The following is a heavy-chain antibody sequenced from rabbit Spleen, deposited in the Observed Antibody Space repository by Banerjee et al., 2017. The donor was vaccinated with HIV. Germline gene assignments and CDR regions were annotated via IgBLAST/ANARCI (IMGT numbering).Heavy chain of an antibody. CDR2: IYIGSGSS. Sequence: QEQLVESGGGLVQPGGSLKLSCTASGVSFSISSYMCWVRQAPGKGLEWIGCIYIGSGSSLYASWAKGRFMMPKTSSTTVTLQMTSLTAADTASYFCARSGYVGSGCTCNLWGPGTLVTVS. J-gene: IGHJ4*01. D-gene: IGHD8-1*01. V-gene: IGHV1S45*01. CDR3: ARSGYVGSGCTCNL. CDR1: GVSFSISSY.